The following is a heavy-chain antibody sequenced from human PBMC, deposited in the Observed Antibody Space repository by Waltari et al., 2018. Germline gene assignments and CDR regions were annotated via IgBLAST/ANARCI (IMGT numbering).Heavy chain of an antibody. CDR1: GGSFSVYY. V-gene: IGHV4-34*01. D-gene: IGHD6-19*01. Sequence: QVQLQQWGAGLLKPSETLSLTCAVYGGSFSVYYWSWIRQPPGKGLEWIGEINHSGSTNYNPSLKSRVTISVDTSKNQFSLKLSSVTAADTAVYYCARGSGWLRYWGQGTLVTVSS. J-gene: IGHJ4*02. CDR2: INHSGST. CDR3: ARGSGWLRY.